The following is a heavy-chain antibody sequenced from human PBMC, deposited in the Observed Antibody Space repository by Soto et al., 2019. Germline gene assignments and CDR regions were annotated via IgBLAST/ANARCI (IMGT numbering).Heavy chain of an antibody. CDR3: ASGDFWSGVDY. V-gene: IGHV1-18*01. CDR1: GYTFTSYG. CDR2: ISAGNGNT. Sequence: ASVKVSCKASGYTFTSYGISWVRQAPGQGLEWMGWISAGNGNTKYSQKFQGRVTITRDTSASTAYMELSSLRSEDTAVYYCASGDFWSGVDYWGQGTLVTVSS. J-gene: IGHJ4*02. D-gene: IGHD3-3*01.